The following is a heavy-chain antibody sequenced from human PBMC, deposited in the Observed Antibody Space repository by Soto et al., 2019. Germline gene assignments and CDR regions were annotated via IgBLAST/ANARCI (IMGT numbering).Heavy chain of an antibody. J-gene: IGHJ4*02. CDR2: ISGSGGNT. D-gene: IGHD3-16*01. CDR1: GFTFSSYA. Sequence: QSGGSLRLSCAASGFTFSSYAMSWVRQAPGKGLEWVSGISGSGGNTYYADSVKGRFTISRDNSKNTLYLQLNRLRAEDTAVYYCATRGPQYYFDYWGQGTLVTVSS. CDR3: ATRGPQYYFDY. V-gene: IGHV3-23*01.